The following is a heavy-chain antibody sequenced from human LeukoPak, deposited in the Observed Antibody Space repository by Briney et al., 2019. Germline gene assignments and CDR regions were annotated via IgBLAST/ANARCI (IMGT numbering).Heavy chain of an antibody. Sequence: PSETLSLTCAVYGGSFSGYYWSWIRQPPGKGLEWIGEINHSGSTNYNPPLKSRVTIPVDTSKNQFSLKLSSVTAADTAVYYCARATNWGSGSYYKGYFDYWGQGTLVTVSS. CDR1: GGSFSGYY. V-gene: IGHV4-34*01. CDR3: ARATNWGSGSYYKGYFDY. J-gene: IGHJ4*02. D-gene: IGHD3-10*01. CDR2: INHSGST.